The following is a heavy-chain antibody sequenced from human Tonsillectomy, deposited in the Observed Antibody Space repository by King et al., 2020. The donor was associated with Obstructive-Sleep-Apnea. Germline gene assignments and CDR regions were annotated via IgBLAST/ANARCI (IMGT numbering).Heavy chain of an antibody. Sequence: ITLKASGPTLVKPTQTLTLTCTFSGFSLSSSGVGVGWIRQPPGKALEWLALIYWDEDKGYSPSLKRRVTITKDTSKNQVVLTMTNMDPVDTATYYCAHSRFSSSLWGMDVWGQGTTVTVSS. CDR2: IYWDEDK. D-gene: IGHD6-13*01. CDR1: GFSLSSSGVG. CDR3: AHSRFSSSLWGMDV. V-gene: IGHV2-5*02. J-gene: IGHJ6*02.